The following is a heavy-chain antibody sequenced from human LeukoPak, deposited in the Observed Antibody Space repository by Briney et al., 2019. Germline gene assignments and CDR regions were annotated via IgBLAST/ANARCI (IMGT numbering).Heavy chain of an antibody. Sequence: GGSLRLSCAASGFTVTTNYTTWVRQAPGKGLEWLSVIYSGGTTYYADSVKGRFTISRDNSKNTLYLQMNSLRAEDTAVYYCARDDPSGSYIDYWGQGTLVTVSS. J-gene: IGHJ4*02. CDR3: ARDDPSGSYIDY. V-gene: IGHV3-66*01. CDR2: IYSGGTT. CDR1: GFTVTTNY. D-gene: IGHD1-26*01.